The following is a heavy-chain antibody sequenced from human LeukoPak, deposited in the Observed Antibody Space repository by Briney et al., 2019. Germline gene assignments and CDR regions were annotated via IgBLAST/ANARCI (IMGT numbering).Heavy chain of an antibody. D-gene: IGHD2-2*01. CDR1: GFTFDDYA. CDR3: AKGDCSSTSCYAPADY. V-gene: IGHV3-9*01. CDR2: ISWNSGSI. J-gene: IGHJ4*02. Sequence: GGSLRLSCAASGFTFDDYAMHWVRQAPGKGLEWVSGISWNSGSIGYADSVKGRFTISRDNSKNTLYLQMNSLRAEDTAVYYCAKGDCSSTSCYAPADYWGQGTLATVSS.